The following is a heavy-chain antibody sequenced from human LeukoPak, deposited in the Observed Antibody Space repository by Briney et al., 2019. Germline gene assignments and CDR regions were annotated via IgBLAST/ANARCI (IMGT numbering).Heavy chain of an antibody. Sequence: SETLSLTCTVSGGSISPYYWSWIRQPPGKRLEWIGYIYYSGTTNYNPSLKSRVTMSVDTSNNHLSLRLTSMTAAETAVYYCARLNLPATVGAFDIWGQGTMVTVSS. CDR1: GGSISPYY. J-gene: IGHJ3*02. CDR3: ARLNLPATVGAFDI. CDR2: IYYSGTT. D-gene: IGHD2-2*01. V-gene: IGHV4-59*08.